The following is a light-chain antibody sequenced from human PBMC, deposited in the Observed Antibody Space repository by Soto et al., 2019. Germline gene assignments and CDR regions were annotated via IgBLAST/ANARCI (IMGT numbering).Light chain of an antibody. Sequence: DIQMTQSPSSLSASVGDRVTITCRASQTIIRYLNWYQQKPGRAPNLLIYAASNLQSGVPSRFSVSASGTEFNLTISSLQPEDFATYYCQQSYSTLFSFGPGTKVEIK. V-gene: IGKV1-39*01. CDR1: QTIIRY. CDR3: QQSYSTLFS. J-gene: IGKJ3*01. CDR2: AAS.